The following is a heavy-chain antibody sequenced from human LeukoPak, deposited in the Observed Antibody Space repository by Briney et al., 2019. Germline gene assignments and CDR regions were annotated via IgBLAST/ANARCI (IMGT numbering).Heavy chain of an antibody. V-gene: IGHV5-51*01. J-gene: IGHJ5*02. CDR2: IYPGDSDT. Sequence: GESLKISCKGSGYSFTSYWIGWVRQMPGKGLEWMGIIYPGDSDTRYSPSFQGQVTISADKSISTAYLRWSSLKASDTAMYYCARQYYYDSSGYPRWFDPWGQGTLVTVSS. CDR1: GYSFTSYW. CDR3: ARQYYYDSSGYPRWFDP. D-gene: IGHD3-22*01.